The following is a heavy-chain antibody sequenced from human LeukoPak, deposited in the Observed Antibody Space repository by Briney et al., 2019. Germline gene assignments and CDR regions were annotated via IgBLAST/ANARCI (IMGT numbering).Heavy chain of an antibody. CDR2: ISSNGDTT. CDR1: GFTFSAYA. D-gene: IGHD3-10*01. J-gene: IGHJ6*02. Sequence: GGSLRLSCSASGFTFSAYAMYWVRQAPGKGLEYVSGISSNGDTTYYADSVKGRFTISRDNSKNTVYLQMSSLRAEDTAVYYCVKGRAMYYFGSGSYYNVGYGMDVWGQGTTVTVSS. V-gene: IGHV3-64D*06. CDR3: VKGRAMYYFGSGSYYNVGYGMDV.